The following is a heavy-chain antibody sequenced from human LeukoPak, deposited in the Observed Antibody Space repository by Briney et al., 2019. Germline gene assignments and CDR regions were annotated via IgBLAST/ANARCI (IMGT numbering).Heavy chain of an antibody. J-gene: IGHJ4*02. V-gene: IGHV3-21*01. CDR1: GFTISSYS. CDR3: ATILTGYYLIDY. D-gene: IGHD3-9*01. CDR2: ISSSSSYI. Sequence: GGSLRLSCAASGFTISSYSMNWVRQAPGKGLEWVSSISSSSSYIYYADSVKGRFTISRDNAKNSLYLQMNSLRAEDTAVYYCATILTGYYLIDYWGQGTLVTVSS.